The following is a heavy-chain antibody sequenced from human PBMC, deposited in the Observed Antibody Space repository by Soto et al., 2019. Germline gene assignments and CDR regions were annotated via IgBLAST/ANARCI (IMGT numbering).Heavy chain of an antibody. CDR1: GFTFSSYA. Sequence: QVQLVESGGGMVQPGRSLRLSCAASGFTFSSYAMHWVRQAPGKGLEWVAVISYDGSNKYYADSVKGRFTISRDNSKNTLYLHMNSLRAEDTAVYYCARDKSPYSSGWHNRHFDYWGQGTLVTVSS. J-gene: IGHJ4*02. CDR3: ARDKSPYSSGWHNRHFDY. CDR2: ISYDGSNK. V-gene: IGHV3-30-3*01. D-gene: IGHD6-19*01.